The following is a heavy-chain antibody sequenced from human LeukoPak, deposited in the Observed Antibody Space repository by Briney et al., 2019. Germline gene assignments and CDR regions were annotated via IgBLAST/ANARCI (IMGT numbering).Heavy chain of an antibody. CDR1: GGSISSNNYY. J-gene: IGHJ4*02. CDR2: IYYSGST. Sequence: SETLSLTCTVSGGSISSNNYYWGWIRQPPGKGLEWVGSIYYSGSTYYNSSLKSRVTISVDTSKNQFSLKLSSVTAADTAVYYCASRYLEWLLDYWGQGTLVTVSS. V-gene: IGHV4-39*01. CDR3: ASRYLEWLLDY. D-gene: IGHD3-3*01.